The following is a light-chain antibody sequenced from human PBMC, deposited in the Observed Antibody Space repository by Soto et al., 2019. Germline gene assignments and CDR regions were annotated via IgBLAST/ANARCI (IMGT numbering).Light chain of an antibody. CDR2: ASS. V-gene: IGKV1-12*01. J-gene: IGKJ3*01. CDR1: QDILSW. CDR3: QQANTFPIT. Sequence: DIQMTQSPSSVSASVGDTVTITCRASQDILSWLAWYQQKPGEAPRLLIYASSNLQCGVPSRFSGSRSGTDFTLTISSLQPEDFATYYCQQANTFPITFGPGTRLDIK.